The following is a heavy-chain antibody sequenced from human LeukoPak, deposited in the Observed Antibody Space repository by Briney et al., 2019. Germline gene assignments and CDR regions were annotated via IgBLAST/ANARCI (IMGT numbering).Heavy chain of an antibody. V-gene: IGHV3-23*01. CDR3: ARGGVDTMVRGVITPFDY. CDR1: GFTFSSYA. J-gene: IGHJ4*02. D-gene: IGHD3-10*01. CDR2: ISGSGGST. Sequence: GSLRLSCAASGFTFSSYAMSWVRQAPGKGLEWVSAISGSGGSTYYADSVKGRFTISRDNSKNTLYLQMNSLRAEDTAVYYCARGGVDTMVRGVITPFDYWGQGTLVTVSS.